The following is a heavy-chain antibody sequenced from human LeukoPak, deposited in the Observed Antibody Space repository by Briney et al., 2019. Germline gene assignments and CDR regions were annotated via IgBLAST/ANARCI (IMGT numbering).Heavy chain of an antibody. D-gene: IGHD4-17*01. CDR3: VRLQHFGDPH. CDR2: IYYDGKT. J-gene: IGHJ4*02. CDR1: GDSISNSNSY. V-gene: IGHV4-39*01. Sequence: SETLSLTCTVSGDSISNSNSYWAWSRQPPGKGLEWIGSIYYDGKTYYSPSLRSRVTVSADTSKSQFSLKLSSVTAADTAVYFCVRLQHFGDPHWGQGTLVTVSS.